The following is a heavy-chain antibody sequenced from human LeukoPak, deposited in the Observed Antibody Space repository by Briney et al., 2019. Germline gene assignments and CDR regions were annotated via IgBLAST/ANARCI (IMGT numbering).Heavy chain of an antibody. CDR1: GFTFSSYG. CDR3: ARRSTYYYDSSKDY. J-gene: IGHJ4*02. Sequence: GGSLRLSCAASGFTFSSYGMHWVRQAPGKGLEWVAVIWYDGSNKYYADSVKGRFTISRDNSKNTLYLQMNSLRAEDTAVYYCARRSTYYYDSSKDYWGQGTLVTVSS. V-gene: IGHV3-33*01. CDR2: IWYDGSNK. D-gene: IGHD3-22*01.